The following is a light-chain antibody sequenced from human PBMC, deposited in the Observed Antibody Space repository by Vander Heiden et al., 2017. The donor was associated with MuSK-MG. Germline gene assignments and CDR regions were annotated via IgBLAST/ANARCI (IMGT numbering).Light chain of an antibody. CDR1: QSISKY. J-gene: IGKJ1*01. V-gene: IGKV1-39*01. CDR3: QQSDTSPWN. Sequence: DIQMTQSPSSLSASVGDRVTITCRASQSISKYLNWYQQKAGSALRLLVYGASSLESGVPSRFGGSGSGTEFTLTISSLHPDDFATYFCQQSDTSPWNFGQGTKVEIK. CDR2: GAS.